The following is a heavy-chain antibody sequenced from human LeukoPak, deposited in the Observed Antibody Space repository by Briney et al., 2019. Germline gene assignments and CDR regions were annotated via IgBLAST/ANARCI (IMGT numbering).Heavy chain of an antibody. J-gene: IGHJ4*02. D-gene: IGHD2-8*01. CDR2: ISGSGGST. CDR1: LFTSTGDA. CDR3: SKDRCCINDVCRCDFDY. Sequence: GSLRLSCAPSLFTSTGDAMSCGPEAPGKGGEAGSPISGSGGSTYSTDSLKGRFAISRDNSKNTVYLQMNSLRSQATAVSYISKDRCCINDVCRCDFDYWGQGTLVTVSS. V-gene: IGHV3-23*01.